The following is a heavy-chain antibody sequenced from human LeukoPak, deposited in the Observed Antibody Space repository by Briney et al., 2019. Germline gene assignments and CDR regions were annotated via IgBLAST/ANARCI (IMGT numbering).Heavy chain of an antibody. D-gene: IGHD6-19*01. CDR1: GSTSGTYW. J-gene: IGHJ4*02. CDR3: ARDRGSSGWYEFDY. CDR2: IKQDGSEK. Sequence: GGSLRLSCAASGSTSGTYWMSWVRQAPGKGLEWVANIKQDGSEKYYVDSVRGRFTISRDNAKNSLYLQMNSLRAEDTAVYYCARDRGSSGWYEFDYWGQGTLVTVSS. V-gene: IGHV3-7*01.